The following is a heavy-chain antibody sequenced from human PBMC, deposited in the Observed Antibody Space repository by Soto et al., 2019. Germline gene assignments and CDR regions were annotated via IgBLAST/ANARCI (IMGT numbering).Heavy chain of an antibody. Sequence: QVQLVQSGAEVKKPGASVKVSCKASGYTFTSYGISWVRQAPGQGLEWMGWISAYNGNTNYAQKLQGRVTMTTDTSTSTAYMVRRSLRYDDAADYYWARIVPSAYYYYYMDVWGKGTTVTVSS. CDR2: ISAYNGNT. V-gene: IGHV1-18*01. J-gene: IGHJ6*03. CDR1: GYTFTSYG. CDR3: ARIVPSAYYYYYMDV. D-gene: IGHD2-2*01.